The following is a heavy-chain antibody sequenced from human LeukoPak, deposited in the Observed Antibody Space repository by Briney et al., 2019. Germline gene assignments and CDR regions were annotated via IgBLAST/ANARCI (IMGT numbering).Heavy chain of an antibody. Sequence: PGGSLRLSCAASGFTFDDYAMHWVRQAPVKGLEWVSGISWNSGSIGYADSVKGRFTISRDNAKNSLYLQMNSLRAEDTALYYCAKDIGSTRFYYYGMDVWGQGTTVTVSS. CDR2: ISWNSGSI. CDR1: GFTFDDYA. J-gene: IGHJ6*02. D-gene: IGHD2-2*01. V-gene: IGHV3-9*01. CDR3: AKDIGSTRFYYYGMDV.